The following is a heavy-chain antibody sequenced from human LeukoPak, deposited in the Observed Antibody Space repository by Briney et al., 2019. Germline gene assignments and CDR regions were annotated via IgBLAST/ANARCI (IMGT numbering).Heavy chain of an antibody. D-gene: IGHD3/OR15-3a*01. CDR3: ARDRRGAKWTYYFDY. Sequence: GGSLRLSCAASGFTFSRHSMTWVRQAPGKGLEWVSSISSSSSQIYYADSVKGRFTVSRDNTKNSLYLHMTSLRAEDTSVFYCARDRRGAKWTYYFDYWGQGALVTVSS. CDR1: GFTFSRHS. CDR2: ISSSSSQI. J-gene: IGHJ4*02. V-gene: IGHV3-21*06.